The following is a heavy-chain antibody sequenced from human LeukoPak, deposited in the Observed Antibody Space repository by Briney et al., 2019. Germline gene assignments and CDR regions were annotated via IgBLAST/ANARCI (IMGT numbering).Heavy chain of an antibody. CDR3: SRSGDYANY. CDR2: INHSGST. J-gene: IGHJ4*02. D-gene: IGHD2-21*02. V-gene: IGHV4-34*01. Sequence: PSETLSPTCALYGGSFSGYYWSWIRQPPGRGLEWIGEINHSGSTNYNPSLKSRVTISVDTSKNQFSLKLSSVTAADTAVYYCSRSGDYANYWGQGTLVTVSS. CDR1: GGSFSGYY.